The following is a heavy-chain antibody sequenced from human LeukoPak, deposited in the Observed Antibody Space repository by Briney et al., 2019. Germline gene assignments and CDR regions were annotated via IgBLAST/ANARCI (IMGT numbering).Heavy chain of an antibody. Sequence: ASVKVSCKASGYTFTGYYMHWVRQAPGQGLEWVGWINPNSGGTNYAQKFQGRVTMTRDTSISTAYMELSRLRSDDTAVYYCARVSLNFWSGYRTKKFDYWGQGTLVTVSS. D-gene: IGHD3-3*01. CDR1: GYTFTGYY. CDR2: INPNSGGT. J-gene: IGHJ4*02. V-gene: IGHV1-2*02. CDR3: ARVSLNFWSGYRTKKFDY.